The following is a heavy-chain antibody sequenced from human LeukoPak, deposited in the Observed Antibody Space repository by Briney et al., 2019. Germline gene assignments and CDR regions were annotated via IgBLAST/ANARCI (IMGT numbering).Heavy chain of an antibody. CDR2: INHSGST. V-gene: IGHV4-34*01. CDR1: GGSFSGYY. D-gene: IGHD5-18*01. J-gene: IGHJ4*02. CDR3: ARTRGYSYGRRHRIFDY. Sequence: SETLSLTCAVYGGSFSGYYWSWIRQPPGKGLEWIGEINHSGSTNYNPSLKSRVTISVDTSKNQFSLKLSSVTAADTAVYYCARTRGYSYGRRHRIFDYWGQGTLVTISS.